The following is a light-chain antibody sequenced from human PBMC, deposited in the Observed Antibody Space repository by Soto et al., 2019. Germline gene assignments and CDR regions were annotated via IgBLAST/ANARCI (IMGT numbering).Light chain of an antibody. V-gene: IGKV3-15*01. Sequence: EVVMTQSPATLSVSPGERATLSCRASQSISRGLAWYQQKPGQAPSLLIYDSSTRATGIPARFSGSGSGTEVNLTISSLQSEDFAVYYCQQYDHWPPITFGQGTLLEIK. CDR3: QQYDHWPPIT. J-gene: IGKJ5*01. CDR1: QSISRG. CDR2: DSS.